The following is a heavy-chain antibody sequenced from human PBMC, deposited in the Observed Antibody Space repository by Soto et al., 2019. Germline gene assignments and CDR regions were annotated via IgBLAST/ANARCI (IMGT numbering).Heavy chain of an antibody. V-gene: IGHV4-59*03. CDR3: AAGTLGAVWTPLDD. J-gene: IGHJ4*02. D-gene: IGHD3-16*01. Sequence: PSETLSLTCDVSGGSFSDNYWTWIRQFPGKGLEWIGYIYYSGSTNYNPSLKSRVTISVDASRSQFSPKLTSVTAADTALYYCAAGTLGAVWTPLDDWGQGTLVTVS. CDR1: GGSFSDNY. CDR2: IYYSGST.